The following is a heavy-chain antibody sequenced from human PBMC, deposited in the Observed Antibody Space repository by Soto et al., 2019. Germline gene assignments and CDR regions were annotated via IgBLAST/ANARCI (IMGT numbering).Heavy chain of an antibody. CDR3: AKEGAE. CDR1: GYNFINNY. V-gene: IGHV1-46*01. J-gene: IGHJ4*02. Sequence: QVQLVQSGAEVKNPGASVKISCTASGYNFINNYIYWVRQAPGQGLEYMGLIYLSGGNTKYAQKFQDRVPMTRDTSTNTVYLELTSLRFDDTAMYYCAKEGAEWGQGTLVTVSS. CDR2: IYLSGGNT.